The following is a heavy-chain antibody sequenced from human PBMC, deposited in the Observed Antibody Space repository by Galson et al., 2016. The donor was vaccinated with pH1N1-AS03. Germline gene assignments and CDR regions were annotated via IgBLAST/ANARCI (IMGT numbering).Heavy chain of an antibody. CDR2: ISTYTGET. Sequence: SVKASCKDSGYTFTHFGLRWVRPAPGQGLECLGWISTYTGETKYAQQFQGRVTMTEDTSPDTAYMELSRLRPGDTAKYYCVTTAYAFGLGSVDALDVWGQGTKVTVSS. J-gene: IGHJ3*01. D-gene: IGHD1-1*01. V-gene: IGHV1-18*01. CDR3: VTTAYAFGLGSVDALDV. CDR1: GYTFTHFG.